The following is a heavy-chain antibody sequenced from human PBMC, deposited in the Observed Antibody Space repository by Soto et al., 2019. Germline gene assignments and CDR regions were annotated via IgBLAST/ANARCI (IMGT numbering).Heavy chain of an antibody. CDR3: ASLRDTSSWYYAY. D-gene: IGHD6-13*01. J-gene: IGHJ4*02. CDR1: GGSIIITNYY. V-gene: IGHV4-39*07. Sequence: PSETLSRTCTVCGGSIIITNYYWGWIRQPPGKGLEWIGSMYSTGNTDYNPSLKSRVTISVDTSKNQFSLKLISVTAADTAVYYCASLRDTSSWYYAYWGQGTLVTVSS. CDR2: MYSTGNT.